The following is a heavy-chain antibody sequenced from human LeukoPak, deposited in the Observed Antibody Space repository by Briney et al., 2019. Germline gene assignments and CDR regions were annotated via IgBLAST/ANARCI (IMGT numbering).Heavy chain of an antibody. J-gene: IGHJ6*03. Sequence: ASVKVSCKASGYTFTSYDINWVRQATGQGLEWMGWMNPNSGNTGYAQKFQGRVTMTRNTSISTAYMELSSLRSEDTAVYYCARRGWLQFITYYYYYMDVWGKGTTVTISS. CDR1: GYTFTSYD. V-gene: IGHV1-8*01. D-gene: IGHD5-24*01. CDR2: MNPNSGNT. CDR3: ARRGWLQFITYYYYYMDV.